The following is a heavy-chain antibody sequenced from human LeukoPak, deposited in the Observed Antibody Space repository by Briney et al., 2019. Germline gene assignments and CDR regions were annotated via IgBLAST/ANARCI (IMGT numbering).Heavy chain of an antibody. V-gene: IGHV3-30-3*01. CDR2: ISYDGSNK. CDR3: ARDPSETYYYETNAFDI. Sequence: GGSLRLSCAASGFTFSSYAMQWVRQAPGKGLEWVAVISYDGSNKYYADSVKGRFTISRDNSKNTLYLQMNSLRAEDTAVYYCARDPSETYYYETNAFDIWGQGTMVTVSS. J-gene: IGHJ3*02. D-gene: IGHD3-22*01. CDR1: GFTFSSYA.